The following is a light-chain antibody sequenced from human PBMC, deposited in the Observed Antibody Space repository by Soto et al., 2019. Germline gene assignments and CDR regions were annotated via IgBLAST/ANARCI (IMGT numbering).Light chain of an antibody. Sequence: QSALTQPRSVSGSPGQSVTISCTGTSSDVGGYNYVSWYQQHPGKAPKLMIYDVSKRPSGVPDRFSGSKSGNTASLTISGLQAQHHPDYYCCSYTGPYPHVFGTGTNLTVL. J-gene: IGLJ1*01. CDR3: CSYTGPYPHV. V-gene: IGLV2-11*01. CDR2: DVS. CDR1: SSDVGGYNY.